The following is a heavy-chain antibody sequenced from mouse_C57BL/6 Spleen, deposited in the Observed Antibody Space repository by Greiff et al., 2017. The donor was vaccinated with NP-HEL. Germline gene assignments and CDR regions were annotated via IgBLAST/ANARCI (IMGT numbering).Heavy chain of an antibody. J-gene: IGHJ4*01. D-gene: IGHD3-2*02. V-gene: IGHV1-76*01. CDR3: TGSSGFYAMDY. Sequence: QVQLQQSGAELVRPGASVKLSCKASGYTFTDYYINWVKQRPGQGLEWIARIYPGSGNTYYNEKFKGKATLTAEKSSSTAYMQLSSLTSEDSAVYFCTGSSGFYAMDYWGQGTSVTVSS. CDR1: GYTFTDYY. CDR2: IYPGSGNT.